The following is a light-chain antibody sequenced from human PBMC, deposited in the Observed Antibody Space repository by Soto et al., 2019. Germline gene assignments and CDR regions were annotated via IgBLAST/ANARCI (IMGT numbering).Light chain of an antibody. CDR2: LAS. J-gene: IGKJ1*01. CDR1: QAILNNY. V-gene: IGKV3-20*01. Sequence: DIVLTQSPGTLSLSPGERATLSCRTSQAILNNYLAWFQQKPGQAPRLLIYLASNRAAGIPDRFSGSGSGTDFRLTISSLDPEDFAAYYCQHFGTPPWPFAQGTKVEI. CDR3: QHFGTPPWP.